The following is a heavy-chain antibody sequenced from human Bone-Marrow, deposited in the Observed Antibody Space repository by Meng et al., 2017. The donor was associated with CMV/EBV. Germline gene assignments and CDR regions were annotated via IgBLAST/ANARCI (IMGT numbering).Heavy chain of an antibody. V-gene: IGHV3-30*02. CDR1: GFTFSSFG. D-gene: IGHD3-3*01. J-gene: IGHJ6*02. CDR2: IRYDGSKK. Sequence: GGSLRLSCAASGFTFSSFGFHWVRQAPGKGLEWVAFIRYDGSKKDHADSVKGRFTISRDNAKNSLYLQMNSLRAEDTAVYYCARDKRDYDFWSGYPPYYYYYGMDVWGQGTTVTVSS. CDR3: ARDKRDYDFWSGYPPYYYYYGMDV.